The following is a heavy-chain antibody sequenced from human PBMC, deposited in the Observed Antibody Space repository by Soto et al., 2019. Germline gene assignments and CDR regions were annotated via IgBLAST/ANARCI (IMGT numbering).Heavy chain of an antibody. D-gene: IGHD6-13*01. CDR2: IIPILGIA. CDR3: ARDPSIAAASWFDP. CDR1: GGTFSSYT. Sequence: SVKVSCKASGGTFSSYTISWVRQAPGQGLEWMGRIIPILGIANYAQKFQGRVTMTTDTSTSTAYMELRSLRSDDTAVYYCARDPSIAAASWFDPWGQGTLVTVSS. V-gene: IGHV1-69*04. J-gene: IGHJ5*02.